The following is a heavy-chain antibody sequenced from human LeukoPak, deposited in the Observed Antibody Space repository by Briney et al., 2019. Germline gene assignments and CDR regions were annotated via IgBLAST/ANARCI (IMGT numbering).Heavy chain of an antibody. V-gene: IGHV1-18*01. J-gene: IGHJ4*02. CDR2: ISAYNGNT. CDR3: ASHRGIAAEGYFDY. CDR1: GYTFTSYG. Sequence: GASVKVSCKASGYTFTSYGISWVRQAPGQGLEWMGWISAYNGNTNYAQKLQGRVTMTTDTSTCTAYMELRSLRSDDTAVYYCASHRGIAAEGYFDYWGQGTLVTVSS. D-gene: IGHD6-13*01.